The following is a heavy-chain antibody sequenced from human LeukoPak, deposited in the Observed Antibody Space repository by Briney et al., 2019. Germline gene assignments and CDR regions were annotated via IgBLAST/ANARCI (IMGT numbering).Heavy chain of an antibody. CDR2: ISYSGST. CDR1: GGSISNYY. D-gene: IGHD3-10*01. CDR3: ARHPELYFFDY. V-gene: IGHV4-59*08. Sequence: PSETLSLTCSVSGGSISNYYWSWVRHPPGKALEWIGYISYSGSTNYNPSLKSRVTISADTSKNQVSLTLSSVTAADTAVYYCARHPELYFFDYWGQGTLVTVSS. J-gene: IGHJ4*02.